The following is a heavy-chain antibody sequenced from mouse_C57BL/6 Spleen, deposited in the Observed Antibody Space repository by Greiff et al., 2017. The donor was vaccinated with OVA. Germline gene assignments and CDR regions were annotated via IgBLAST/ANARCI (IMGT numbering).Heavy chain of an antibody. D-gene: IGHD2-4*01. Sequence: EVQLQQSGPELVTPGASVKISCKASGYSFTGYYMNWVKQSPEKSLEWIGEINPSTGGTTYNQKFKAKATLTVDKSSSTAYMQLKSLTSEDSAVYYCARWDYDRYFDVWGTGTTVTVSS. CDR3: ARWDYDRYFDV. V-gene: IGHV1-42*01. CDR2: INPSTGGT. CDR1: GYSFTGYY. J-gene: IGHJ1*03.